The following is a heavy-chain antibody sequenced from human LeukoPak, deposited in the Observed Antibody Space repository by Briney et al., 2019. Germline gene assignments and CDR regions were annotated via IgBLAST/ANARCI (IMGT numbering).Heavy chain of an antibody. Sequence: SETLSLPCTVSGGSLSSYYWYWIRQPPGKGLEWIGFIYYSGSTNCNPSLESRVTISVDTSKNQFSLKLSSVTAADTAVYYCARDSSRWAFDVWGQGTMVTVSS. CDR2: IYYSGST. J-gene: IGHJ3*01. V-gene: IGHV4-59*01. D-gene: IGHD6-13*01. CDR1: GGSLSSYY. CDR3: ARDSSRWAFDV.